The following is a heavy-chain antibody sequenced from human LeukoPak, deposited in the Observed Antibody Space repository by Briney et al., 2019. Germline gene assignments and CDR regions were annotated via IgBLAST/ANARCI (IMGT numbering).Heavy chain of an antibody. Sequence: ASVKVSCKASGYTFTSYGISWVRQAPGQGLEWMGWISAYNGNTNYAQKLQGRVTMTTDTSTSTAYMELRSLRSDDTAMYYCARGPSITMIVVVRDYYFDYWGQGTLVTVSS. J-gene: IGHJ4*02. CDR2: ISAYNGNT. CDR3: ARGPSITMIVVVRDYYFDY. CDR1: GYTFTSYG. D-gene: IGHD3-22*01. V-gene: IGHV1-18*01.